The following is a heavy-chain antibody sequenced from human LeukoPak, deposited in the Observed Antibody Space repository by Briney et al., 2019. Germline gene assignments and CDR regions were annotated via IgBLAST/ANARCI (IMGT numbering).Heavy chain of an antibody. Sequence: ASVKVSCKASGGTFSSYAISWVRQAPGQGLEWMGGIIPIFGTANYAQKFQGRVTMTRDTSISTAYMELSSLRSEDTAVYYCARGLFWSGYYRLYYMDVWGKGTTVTVSS. CDR1: GGTFSSYA. CDR2: IIPIFGTA. CDR3: ARGLFWSGYYRLYYMDV. D-gene: IGHD3-3*01. J-gene: IGHJ6*03. V-gene: IGHV1-69*05.